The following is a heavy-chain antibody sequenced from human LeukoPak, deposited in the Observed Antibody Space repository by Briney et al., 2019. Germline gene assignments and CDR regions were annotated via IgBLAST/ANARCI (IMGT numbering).Heavy chain of an antibody. CDR1: GFTFSSYW. J-gene: IGHJ4*02. V-gene: IGHV3-7*01. Sequence: GGSLRLSCAASGFTFSSYWMSWVRQGPGKGLEWVATIKQDGSEKYYVDSVRGRFTISRDNAKNSLYLQMNSLRAEDTAVYYCAREYSSSSGRSFDYWGQGTLVTVSS. CDR2: IKQDGSEK. D-gene: IGHD6-6*01. CDR3: AREYSSSSGRSFDY.